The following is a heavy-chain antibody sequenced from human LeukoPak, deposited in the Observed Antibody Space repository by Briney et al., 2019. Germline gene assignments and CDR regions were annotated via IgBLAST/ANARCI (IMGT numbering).Heavy chain of an antibody. V-gene: IGHV1-69*04. D-gene: IGHD3-22*01. CDR1: GGFLGSYA. J-gene: IGHJ4*02. CDR2: FISMFSRA. Sequence: ASVKVSCKSSGGFLGSYAISWVRQAPGQGPEWMGRFISMFSRADYAQTFQGRVTIAADKSTSTVYMELSSLRSEDTAVYYCAREVDFYHDSSGYLGDNWGQGTLVTVSS. CDR3: AREVDFYHDSSGYLGDN.